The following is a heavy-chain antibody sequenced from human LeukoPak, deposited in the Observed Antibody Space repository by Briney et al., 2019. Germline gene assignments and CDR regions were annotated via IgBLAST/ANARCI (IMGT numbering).Heavy chain of an antibody. V-gene: IGHV3-53*01. CDR2: IYSGGST. CDR3: ARDQDYFDY. CDR1: GFPLSSNY. Sequence: PGGSLRLSCAASGFPLSSNYMSWVRQAPGKGLGWVSVIYSGGSTYYADSVKGRFTISRDNSKKTLYLQMNSLRAEDTAVYYCARDQDYFDYWGQGTLVTVSS. J-gene: IGHJ4*02.